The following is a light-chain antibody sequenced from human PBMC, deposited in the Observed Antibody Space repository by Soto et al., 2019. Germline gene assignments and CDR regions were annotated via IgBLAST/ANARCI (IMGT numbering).Light chain of an antibody. V-gene: IGLV1-44*01. CDR1: SSNIGTNF. J-gene: IGLJ1*01. CDR3: AAGDDSLIAYV. Sequence: QSVLTQPPSASGTPGQRVSISCSGSSSNIGTNFVDWYQQLPGTAPKLLIYSNNQRPSGVPARCSGSKSGTSASLAISGLQSEDEADYYCAAGDDSLIAYVFGSGTKLTVL. CDR2: SNN.